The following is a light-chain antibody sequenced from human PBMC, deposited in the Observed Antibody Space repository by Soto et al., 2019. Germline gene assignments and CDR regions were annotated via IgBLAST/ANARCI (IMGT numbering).Light chain of an antibody. CDR1: SSDVGGYNS. CDR3: SSSTRRSTLV. V-gene: IGLV2-14*03. Sequence: QSALTQPASVSGSPGQSITISCTGTSSDVGGYNSVSWYQQHPGKAPKLMIYDVSNRPSGVSNRFSGSKSGNTASLTISGLQAEDEADYYCSSSTRRSTLVFGKGTQLTVL. CDR2: DVS. J-gene: IGLJ2*01.